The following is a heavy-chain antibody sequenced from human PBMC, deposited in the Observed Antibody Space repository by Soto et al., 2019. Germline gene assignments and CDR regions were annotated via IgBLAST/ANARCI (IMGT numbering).Heavy chain of an antibody. CDR3: ARSGDSSGYYLD. CDR2: IGSSGSTM. D-gene: IGHD3-22*01. J-gene: IGHJ4*02. Sequence: EVQLVESGGGLVQPGGSLRLSCVASGFTFSSYEMNWVRQAPGKGLEWGSYIGSSGSTMYYVDSVKGRFAISRDNAKSSLYLQMNSLRAEDTAVYYCARSGDSSGYYLDWGQGTLVTVSS. CDR1: GFTFSSYE. V-gene: IGHV3-48*03.